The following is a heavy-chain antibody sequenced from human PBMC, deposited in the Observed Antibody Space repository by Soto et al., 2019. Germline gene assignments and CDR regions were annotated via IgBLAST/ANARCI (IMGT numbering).Heavy chain of an antibody. V-gene: IGHV3-33*01. J-gene: IGHJ4*02. CDR2: IWYDGSNK. CDR1: GFTFSNYG. Sequence: PGGSLRLSWEASGFTFSNYGMHWVRQAPGKGLEWVAVIWYDGSNKYYADSVKGRFTISRDNSKNTLYLQMNSLRAEDTAVYYCARGTDSSRWSPVYWGQGTLVTVS. D-gene: IGHD6-13*01. CDR3: ARGTDSSRWSPVY.